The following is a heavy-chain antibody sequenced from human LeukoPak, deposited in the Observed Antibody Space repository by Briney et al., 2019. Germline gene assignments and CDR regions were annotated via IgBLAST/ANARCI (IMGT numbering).Heavy chain of an antibody. CDR2: IWFDGSNK. Sequence: GGSLRLSCAASGFTFGDYGMHWVRQAPGKGLEWVAVIWFDGSNKYYADSVKGRFTISRDNSKNTLYLQMSSLRPEDTAVYHCVRASGPFDLWGQGTMVTVSS. CDR1: GFTFGDYG. V-gene: IGHV3-33*01. J-gene: IGHJ3*01. CDR3: VRASGPFDL.